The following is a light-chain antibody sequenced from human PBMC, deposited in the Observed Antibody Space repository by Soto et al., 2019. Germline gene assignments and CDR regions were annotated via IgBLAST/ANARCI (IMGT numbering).Light chain of an antibody. V-gene: IGKV1-5*02. CDR2: GAF. CDR1: QYISTQ. J-gene: IGKJ1*01. Sequence: DVHMTQSPSTLSASVGDRVTIICRASQYISTQLAWYQQKPGKAPKLLISGAFSLESGVPSRFSGSGSGTEFTLTISSLQPDDFATYYCQQYYSYSTFGQGTKVDIK. CDR3: QQYYSYST.